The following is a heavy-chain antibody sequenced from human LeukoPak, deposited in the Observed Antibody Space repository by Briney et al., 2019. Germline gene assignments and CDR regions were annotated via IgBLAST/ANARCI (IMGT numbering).Heavy chain of an antibody. D-gene: IGHD3-10*01. CDR2: LSDVGSTI. V-gene: IGHV3-30*18. CDR1: GFTFRSDG. CDR3: AKDLLYGSGPFDY. Sequence: GETLRLSFSASGFTFRSDGMQWVRQAPAKGLEGEAVLSDVGSTIYCGVSVKGPFTISRDNSKNTLYLQMNSLRAQPTAVYYCAKDLLYGSGPFDYWGQGTLVTASS. J-gene: IGHJ4*02.